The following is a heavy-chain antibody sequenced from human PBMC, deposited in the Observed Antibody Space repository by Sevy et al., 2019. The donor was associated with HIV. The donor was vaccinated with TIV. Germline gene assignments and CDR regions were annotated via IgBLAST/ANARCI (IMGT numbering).Heavy chain of an antibody. CDR3: ARQRGGSGSYYSSVLGYFDY. V-gene: IGHV4-39*01. Sequence: SETLSLTCTVSGGTISSSSYYWGGIRQPPGKGREWIGSIYYSGSTYYNPSLKSRVTISVDTSKNQFSLKLSSVTAAHTAVYYCARQRGGSGSYYSSVLGYFDYWGQGTLVTVSS. CDR2: IYYSGST. J-gene: IGHJ4*02. CDR1: GGTISSSSYY. D-gene: IGHD3-10*01.